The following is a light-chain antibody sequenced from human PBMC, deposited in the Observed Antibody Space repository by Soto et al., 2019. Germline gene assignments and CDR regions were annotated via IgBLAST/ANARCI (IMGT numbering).Light chain of an antibody. Sequence: QSGLTQPPSASGSPGQSVTISCTGTSSDVGAYDYVSWYQQHPGKAPKLMIYEINKRPSGVPDRSSGSKSGNTASLTVSGLQAEDEADYYCSSFAGSNNFPYVFGTGTKVTVL. CDR3: SSFAGSNNFPYV. CDR2: EIN. J-gene: IGLJ1*01. V-gene: IGLV2-8*01. CDR1: SSDVGAYDY.